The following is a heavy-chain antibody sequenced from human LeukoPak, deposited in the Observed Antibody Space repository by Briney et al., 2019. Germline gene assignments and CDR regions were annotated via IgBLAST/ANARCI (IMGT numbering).Heavy chain of an antibody. V-gene: IGHV1-3*01. D-gene: IGHD3-10*01. CDR3: ARGAMVRGDRTAFDI. CDR2: INAGNGDT. J-gene: IGHJ3*02. Sequence: ASVKVSRKASGYTFTSYAMHWVRQAPGQRLEWMGWINAGNGDTKYSQKFQGRVTITRDTSASTAYMELSSLRSEDTAVYYCARGAMVRGDRTAFDIWGQGTMVTVSS. CDR1: GYTFTSYA.